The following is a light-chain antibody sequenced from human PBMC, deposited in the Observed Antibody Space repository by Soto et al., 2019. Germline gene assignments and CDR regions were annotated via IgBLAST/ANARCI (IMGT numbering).Light chain of an antibody. CDR2: GAS. CDR3: QQYGSSPLT. V-gene: IGKV3-20*01. J-gene: IGKJ4*01. Sequence: EIVLTQSPGTLSLSPGERATLSCRASQSVSSSSYLAWYQQKPGQAPRLLIYGASSRATGIPDRFSGSGSGTDFTLTISRLEPEDFAVYYCQQYGSSPLTFGGGNKVEIK. CDR1: QSVSSSSY.